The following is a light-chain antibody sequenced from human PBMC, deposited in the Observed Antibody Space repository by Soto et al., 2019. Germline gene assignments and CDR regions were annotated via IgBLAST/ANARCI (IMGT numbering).Light chain of an antibody. CDR3: QQYNNWPT. CDR1: QSVSN. J-gene: IGKJ4*01. V-gene: IGKV3-15*01. Sequence: EIVMTQSPATLSVSPGERATLSCRASQSVSNVAWYQQKLGQAPRLLIYGASTRATGIPARFSGSGSGTDFTLTISSLQSEDFAVYHCQQYNNWPTFGGGTKVEI. CDR2: GAS.